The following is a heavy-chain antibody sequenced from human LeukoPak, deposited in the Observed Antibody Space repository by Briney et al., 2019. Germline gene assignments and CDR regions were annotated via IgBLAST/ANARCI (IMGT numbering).Heavy chain of an antibody. D-gene: IGHD2-21*02. CDR2: IESNGRER. CDR3: ARGGGDCTCPAY. CDR1: GFTFSNYY. Sequence: GGSLRLSCVASGFTFSNYYMSWVRQAPGKGLEWVATIESNGRERYNVDSVRGRFTISRDNAKSSLSLQMNTLGVEDTAVNYCARGGGDCTCPAYWGQGTLVTVSS. V-gene: IGHV3-7*01. J-gene: IGHJ4*02.